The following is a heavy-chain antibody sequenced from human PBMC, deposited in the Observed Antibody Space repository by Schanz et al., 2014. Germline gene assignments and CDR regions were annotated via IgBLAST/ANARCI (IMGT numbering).Heavy chain of an antibody. CDR3: AKDSTHIDIVLVPTAIDY. Sequence: GPEVKKPGATVKVSCKASGYIFINSGISWVRQAPGQGLEWMGWISVYNHNKEYDQKFQGRVTMTTDTSTSTAYMELRSLRSEDTAVYYCAKDSTHIDIVLVPTAIDYWGQGTLVTVSS. V-gene: IGHV1-18*01. CDR2: ISVYNHNK. D-gene: IGHD2-2*01. CDR1: GYIFINSG. J-gene: IGHJ4*02.